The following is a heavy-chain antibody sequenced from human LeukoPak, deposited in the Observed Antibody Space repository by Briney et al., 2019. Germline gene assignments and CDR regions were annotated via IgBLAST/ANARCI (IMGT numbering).Heavy chain of an antibody. CDR1: GYSISSGYY. CDR2: IYHSGST. V-gene: IGHV4-38-2*02. CDR3: ARDSSGYDSLPYYYYYMDV. D-gene: IGHD5-12*01. Sequence: PSETLSLTCTVSGYSISSGYYWGWIRQPPGKGLERIGSIYHSGSTYYSPSLKSRVTISVDTSKNQFSLKLSSVTAADTAVYYCARDSSGYDSLPYYYYYMDVWGKGTTVTISS. J-gene: IGHJ6*03.